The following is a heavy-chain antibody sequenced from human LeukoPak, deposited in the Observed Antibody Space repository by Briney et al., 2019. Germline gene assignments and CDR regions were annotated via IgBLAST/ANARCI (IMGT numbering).Heavy chain of an antibody. V-gene: IGHV4-59*08. CDR1: GGSISSYY. CDR3: ARHLMGYYRDAFDI. J-gene: IGHJ3*02. Sequence: QVQLQESGPGLVKPSETLSLTCTVSGGSISSYYWSWIRQPPGKGLEWIGYIYYSGSTNYNPSLKSRVTISVDTSKNQFSLKLSSVTAADTAVYYCARHLMGYYRDAFDIWGQGTMVTVSS. CDR2: IYYSGST. D-gene: IGHD3-3*01.